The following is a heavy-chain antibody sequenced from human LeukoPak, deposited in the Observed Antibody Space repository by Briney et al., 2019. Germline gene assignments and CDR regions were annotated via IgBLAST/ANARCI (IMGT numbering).Heavy chain of an antibody. V-gene: IGHV3-30*18. Sequence: GALRLSCAAPGFTFSSYGMHWVRQAPGKGLEWVAVISYDGSNKYYADSVKGRFTISRDNSKNTLYLQMNSLRAEDTAVYYCAKEQYGSYLSYFDYWGQGTLVTVSS. CDR2: ISYDGSNK. D-gene: IGHD1-26*01. J-gene: IGHJ4*02. CDR3: AKEQYGSYLSYFDY. CDR1: GFTFSSYG.